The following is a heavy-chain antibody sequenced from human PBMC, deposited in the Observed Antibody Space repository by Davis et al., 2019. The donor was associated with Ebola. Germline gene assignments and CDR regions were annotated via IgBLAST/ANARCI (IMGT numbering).Heavy chain of an antibody. Sequence: GESLKISCAASGFTFSSFRMHWVRQAPGKGLEWVAVISYDGSNKYYADSVKGRFTISRDNSKNTLYLQMNSLRAEDTALYYCTTPGGQDSGYDVFDIWGQGTMVTVSS. J-gene: IGHJ3*02. CDR1: GFTFSSFR. D-gene: IGHD5-12*01. V-gene: IGHV3-30*03. CDR2: ISYDGSNK. CDR3: TTPGGQDSGYDVFDI.